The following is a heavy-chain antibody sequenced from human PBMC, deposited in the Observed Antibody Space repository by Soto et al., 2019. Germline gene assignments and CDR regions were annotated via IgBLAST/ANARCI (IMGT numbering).Heavy chain of an antibody. Sequence: GGSLRLSCAASGFTVSSNYMSWVRQAPGKGLEWVSVIYSGGSTYYADSVKGRFTISRDNSKNTLYLQMNSLRAEDTAVYYCTRQVVAAIRYFCYYSGMDVWGQGTTVTVYS. CDR3: TRQVVAAIRYFCYYSGMDV. CDR2: IYSGGST. D-gene: IGHD2-15*01. CDR1: GFTVSSNY. V-gene: IGHV3-53*01. J-gene: IGHJ6*02.